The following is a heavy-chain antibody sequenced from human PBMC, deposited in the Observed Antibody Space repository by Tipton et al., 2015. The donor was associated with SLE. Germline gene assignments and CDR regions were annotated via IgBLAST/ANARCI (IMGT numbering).Heavy chain of an antibody. V-gene: IGHV1-18*04. CDR1: GYTFTGYY. CDR3: ARVALWNQAFDY. CDR2: ISAYNGNT. D-gene: IGHD1-14*01. Sequence: QLVQSGPEVKKPGASVKVSCKASGYTFTGYYIHWVRQAPGQGLEWMGWISAYNGNTNYAQKLQGRVTMTTDSSTSTAYMELRSLRSDDTSVYYCARVALWNQAFDYWGQGTLVTVSS. J-gene: IGHJ4*02.